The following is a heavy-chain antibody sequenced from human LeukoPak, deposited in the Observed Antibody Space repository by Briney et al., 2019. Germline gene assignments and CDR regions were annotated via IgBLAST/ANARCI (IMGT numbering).Heavy chain of an antibody. CDR1: GFTFSCYA. CDR3: AKDWLSSGWYYFDY. Sequence: PGGSLRLSCAASGFTFSCYAMSWVRQAPGKGLEWVSAISGSGGSTYYADSVKGRFTISRDNSKNTLYLQMNSLRAEDTAVYYCAKDWLSSGWYYFDYWGQGTLVTVSS. V-gene: IGHV3-23*01. J-gene: IGHJ4*02. CDR2: ISGSGGST. D-gene: IGHD6-19*01.